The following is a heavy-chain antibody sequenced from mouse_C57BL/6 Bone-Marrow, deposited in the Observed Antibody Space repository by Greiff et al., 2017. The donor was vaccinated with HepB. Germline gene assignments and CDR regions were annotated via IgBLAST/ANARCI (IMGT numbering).Heavy chain of an antibody. CDR3: ARALWPLYAMDY. V-gene: IGHV1-69*01. CDR1: GYTFTSYW. CDR2: IDPSDSYT. J-gene: IGHJ4*01. Sequence: QVQLQQPGAELVMPGASVKLSCKASGYTFTSYWMHWVKQRPGQGLEWIGEIDPSDSYTNYNQKFKGKSTLTVDKSSSTAYMQLSSLTSEDSAVYYCARALWPLYAMDYWGQGTSVIVSS. D-gene: IGHD1-1*02.